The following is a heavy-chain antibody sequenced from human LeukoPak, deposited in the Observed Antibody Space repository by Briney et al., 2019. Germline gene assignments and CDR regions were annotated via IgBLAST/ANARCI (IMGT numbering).Heavy chain of an antibody. CDR1: GGPFSGYY. J-gene: IGHJ6*03. Sequence: SETLSLTCAVYGGPFSGYYWSWIRQPPGKGLEWIGEINHSGSTNYNPSLKSRVTISVDTSKNQFSLKLSSVTAADTAVYYCARGRGRRYYGSGSRDYYYYYMDVWGKGTTVTVSS. D-gene: IGHD3-10*01. CDR3: ARGRGRRYYGSGSRDYYYYYMDV. CDR2: INHSGST. V-gene: IGHV4-34*01.